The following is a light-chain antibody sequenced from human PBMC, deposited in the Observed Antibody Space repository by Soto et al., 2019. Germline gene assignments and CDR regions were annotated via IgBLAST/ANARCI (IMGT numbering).Light chain of an antibody. V-gene: IGLV2-14*01. J-gene: IGLJ3*02. CDR2: DVS. CDR3: SSYTSSSTPWV. Sequence: QSVLTQPASVSGSPGQSITISCTGTSSDVDGYNYVSWYQQHPGKAPKLMIYDVSNRPSGVSNRFSGSKSGNTASLTISGLQAEDEAYYYCSSYTSSSTPWVFGGGTKLTVL. CDR1: SSDVDGYNY.